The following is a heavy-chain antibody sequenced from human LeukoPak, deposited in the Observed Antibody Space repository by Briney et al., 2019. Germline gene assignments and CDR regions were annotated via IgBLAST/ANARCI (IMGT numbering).Heavy chain of an antibody. J-gene: IGHJ4*02. CDR1: GFTFSSYA. V-gene: IGHV3-30-3*01. CDR3: ARDPYDFWSRGYYDSSGYFDY. D-gene: IGHD3-22*01. CDR2: ISYDGSNK. Sequence: GGSLILSCAASGFTFSSYAMHWVRPAPGKGLEWVAVISYDGSNKYYADSVKGRFTISRDNSKNTLYLQMNSLRAEDTAVYYCARDPYDFWSRGYYDSSGYFDYWGQGTLVTVSS.